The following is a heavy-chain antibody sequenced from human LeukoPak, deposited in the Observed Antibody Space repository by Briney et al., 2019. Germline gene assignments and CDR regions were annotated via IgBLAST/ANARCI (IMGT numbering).Heavy chain of an antibody. CDR1: GYTFTGYY. J-gene: IGHJ4*02. CDR3: ARSKSSRYSSGWRGFDY. CDR2: INPNSGGT. Sequence: GASVKVSCKASGYTFTGYYMHWVRQAPGQGLEWMGWINPNSGGTNYAQKFQGRVTMTRDTSISTAYMELSRLRSDDTAVYYCARSKSSRYSSGWRGFDYWGQGTLVTVSS. D-gene: IGHD6-19*01. V-gene: IGHV1-2*02.